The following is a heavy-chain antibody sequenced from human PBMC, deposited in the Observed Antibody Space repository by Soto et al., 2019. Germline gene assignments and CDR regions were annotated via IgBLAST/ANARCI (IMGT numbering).Heavy chain of an antibody. Sequence: SQTLSLTCAISGDSLYINSASWNWIRQSPSRGLEWLGRTYYRSNWYNDYAVCVKSRITINPDTSKNQFSLQLNSVTPEDTAVYYCARDFRYYYGSGSKKNWFDPWGQGTLVTVSS. CDR2: TYYRSNWYN. V-gene: IGHV6-1*01. CDR1: GDSLYINSAS. CDR3: ARDFRYYYGSGSKKNWFDP. D-gene: IGHD3-10*01. J-gene: IGHJ5*02.